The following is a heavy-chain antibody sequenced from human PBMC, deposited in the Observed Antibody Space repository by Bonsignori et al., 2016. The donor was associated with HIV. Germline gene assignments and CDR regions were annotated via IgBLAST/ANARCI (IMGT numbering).Heavy chain of an antibody. D-gene: IGHD2-2*01. CDR2: ISSSGSTI. J-gene: IGHJ6*03. Sequence: RQAPGKGLEWVSYISSSGSTIYYADSVKGRFTISRDNAKNSLYLQMNSLRAEDTAVYYCAIPKKVPAAMAYYYYYYMDVWGKGTTVTVSS. CDR3: AIPKKVPAAMAYYYYYYMDV. V-gene: IGHV3-11*01.